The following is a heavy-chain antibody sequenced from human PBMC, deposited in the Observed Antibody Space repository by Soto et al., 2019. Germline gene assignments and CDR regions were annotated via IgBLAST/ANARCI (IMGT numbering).Heavy chain of an antibody. J-gene: IGHJ4*02. CDR2: IYYSGST. Sequence: SETLSLTCTVSGGSISSGDYYWSWIRQPPGKGLEWIGYIYYSGSTYYNPSLKSRVTISVDTSKNQSSLKLSSVTAADTAVYYCARVTQYYDFWSGPDYWGQGTLVTVS. CDR1: GGSISSGDYY. CDR3: ARVTQYYDFWSGPDY. D-gene: IGHD3-3*01. V-gene: IGHV4-30-4*01.